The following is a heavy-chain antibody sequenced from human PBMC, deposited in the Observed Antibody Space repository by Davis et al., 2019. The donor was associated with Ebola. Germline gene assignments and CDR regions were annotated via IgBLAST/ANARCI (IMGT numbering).Heavy chain of an antibody. CDR3: ATGIAVAGTGFRY. J-gene: IGHJ4*02. Sequence: SQTLSLTCAVYGGSFSGYYWSWIRQPPGKGLEWIGEINHSGSTNYNPSLKSRVTISVDTSKNQFSLKLSSVTAADTAVYYCATGIAVAGTGFRYWGQGTLVTVSS. V-gene: IGHV4-34*01. D-gene: IGHD6-19*01. CDR1: GGSFSGYY. CDR2: INHSGST.